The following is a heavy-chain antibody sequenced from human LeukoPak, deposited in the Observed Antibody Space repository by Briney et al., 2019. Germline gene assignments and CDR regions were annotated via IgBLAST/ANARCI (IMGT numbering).Heavy chain of an antibody. CDR1: GFTFSNYG. CDR2: IRYDGSNK. Sequence: PGGSLRLSCAASGFTFSNYGMHWVRQAPGKGLEWVAVIRYDGSNKYYADSVKGRFTISRDNSKNTLYLQMNSLRAEDTAVYYCARGCLSPHIYFDYWGQGTLVTVSS. J-gene: IGHJ4*02. D-gene: IGHD2-2*01. CDR3: ARGCLSPHIYFDY. V-gene: IGHV3-33*01.